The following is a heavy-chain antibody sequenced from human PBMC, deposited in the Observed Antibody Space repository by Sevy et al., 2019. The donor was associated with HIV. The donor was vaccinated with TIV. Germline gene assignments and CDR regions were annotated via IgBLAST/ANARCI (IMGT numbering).Heavy chain of an antibody. D-gene: IGHD3-22*01. CDR1: GYTFTSYG. Sequence: ASVKVSCKASGYTFTSYGISWVRQAPGQGLEWMGWISAYNGNTNYAQKLQGRVTMTTDTSTSTAYVELRSLRSDDPAVYYCAREYYDSSGYYYTFDAFDIWGQGTMVTVSS. J-gene: IGHJ3*02. CDR2: ISAYNGNT. V-gene: IGHV1-18*04. CDR3: AREYYDSSGYYYTFDAFDI.